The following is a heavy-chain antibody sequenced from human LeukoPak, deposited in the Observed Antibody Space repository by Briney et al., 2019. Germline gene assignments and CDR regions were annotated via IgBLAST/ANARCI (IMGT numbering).Heavy chain of an antibody. CDR2: ISGSGADR. V-gene: IGHV3-23*01. CDR3: AKTYYDFSNWFDP. Sequence: GGSLRLSCVVSEFTFSRYAMSWVRQAPGKGLEWVSGISGSGADRQYADSVKGRFTISRDNAKNTLFLQMNSLRAEDTAVYYCAKTYYDFSNWFDPWGQGTLVTVS. J-gene: IGHJ5*02. CDR1: EFTFSRYA. D-gene: IGHD3/OR15-3a*01.